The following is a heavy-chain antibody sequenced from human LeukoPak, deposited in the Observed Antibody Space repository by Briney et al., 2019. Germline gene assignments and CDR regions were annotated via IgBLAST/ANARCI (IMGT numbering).Heavy chain of an antibody. D-gene: IGHD3-10*01. CDR2: ISSSSSYI. Sequence: GGSLRLSCAASGFTFSSYSMNWVRQAPGKGLEWVSSISSSSSYIYYADSVKGRFTISRDNAKNSLYLQMNSLRAEDTAVYYFARAGVRGLRAYYFDYWGQGTLVTVSS. V-gene: IGHV3-21*01. CDR1: GFTFSSYS. CDR3: ARAGVRGLRAYYFDY. J-gene: IGHJ4*02.